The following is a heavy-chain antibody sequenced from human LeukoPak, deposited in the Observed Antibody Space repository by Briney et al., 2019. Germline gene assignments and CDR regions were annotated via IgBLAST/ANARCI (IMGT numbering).Heavy chain of an antibody. Sequence: SETLSLTCTVSGGSIRSGNYYWSWIRQPPGKGLEWIGYVYYSGSTDYNPSLESRVTISVDTSKSQFSLKLSSMTAADTAVYYCARDYGGNSYLDYWGQGTLVTVSS. J-gene: IGHJ4*02. CDR3: ARDYGGNSYLDY. CDR2: VYYSGST. V-gene: IGHV4-61*01. CDR1: GGSIRSGNYY. D-gene: IGHD4-23*01.